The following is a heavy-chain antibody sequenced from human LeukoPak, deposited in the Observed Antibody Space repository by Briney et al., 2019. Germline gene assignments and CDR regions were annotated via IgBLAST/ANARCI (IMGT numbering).Heavy chain of an antibody. D-gene: IGHD3-10*01. CDR2: IYYSGST. CDR1: GGSISSYY. Sequence: PSETLSLTCTVSGGSISSYYWSWIRQPPGKGLEWIGYIYYSGSTNYNPSLKSRVTISVDTSKNQFSLKLSSVTAADTAVYYCARDCYGSYFDYWGQGTLVTVSS. J-gene: IGHJ4*02. V-gene: IGHV4-59*01. CDR3: ARDCYGSYFDY.